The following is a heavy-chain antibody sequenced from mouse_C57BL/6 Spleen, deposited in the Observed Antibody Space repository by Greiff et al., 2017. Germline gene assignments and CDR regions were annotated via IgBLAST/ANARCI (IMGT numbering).Heavy chain of an antibody. V-gene: IGHV3-6*01. CDR1: GFSITSGYY. CDR2: ISYDGSN. D-gene: IGHD3-2*02. J-gene: IGHJ2*01. CDR3: ASDQGVLDY. Sequence: EVQLVESGPGLVKPSQSLSLTCSVTGFSITSGYYRNWIRQFPGNKLEWMGYISYDGSNNYNPSLKNRISITRDTSKNQFFLKLNSVTTEDTATYYCASDQGVLDYWGQGTTLTVSS.